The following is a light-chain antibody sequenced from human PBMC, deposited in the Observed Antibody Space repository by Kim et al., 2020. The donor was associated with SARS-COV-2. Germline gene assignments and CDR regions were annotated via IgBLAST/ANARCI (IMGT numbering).Light chain of an antibody. Sequence: SYELTQPPSVSVAPGKTARITCGGNNIGSKSVHWYQQKQGQAPVLVIYYDSDRPSGIPERFSGSNSGNTATLTISRVEAGDEADYYCQVWDSSSDRNYVFGTGTKVTVL. CDR2: YDS. V-gene: IGLV3-21*04. CDR3: QVWDSSSDRNYV. CDR1: NIGSKS. J-gene: IGLJ1*01.